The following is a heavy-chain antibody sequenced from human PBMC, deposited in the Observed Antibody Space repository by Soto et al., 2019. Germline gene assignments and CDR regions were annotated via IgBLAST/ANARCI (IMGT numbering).Heavy chain of an antibody. J-gene: IGHJ5*02. V-gene: IGHV2-5*01. D-gene: IGHD3-22*01. CDR2: IYWNDDK. Sequence: GSGPTLVNPTQTLTLTCTFSGFSLSTSGVGVGWIRQPPGKALEWLALIYWNDDKRYSPSLKSRLTITKDTSKNHVVLIMTNMDPVDTATYYCALQTYYYDTSGSKDRFDPWGQGTLVTVSS. CDR1: GFSLSTSGVG. CDR3: ALQTYYYDTSGSKDRFDP.